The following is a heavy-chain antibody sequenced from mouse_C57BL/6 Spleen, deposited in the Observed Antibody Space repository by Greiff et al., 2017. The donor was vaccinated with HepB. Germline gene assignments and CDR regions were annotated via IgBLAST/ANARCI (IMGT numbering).Heavy chain of an antibody. CDR3: ARGVAFYCGNYEGFAD. Sequence: VQLQQSGAELVKPGASVKLSCTASGFNIKDYYMHWVKQRTEQGLEWIGRIDPEDGETKYAPKFKGKATITADTSSNTAYLQLSSLTSEDTAVYYCARGVAFYCGNYEGFADWGKGTLVTVSA. CDR2: IDPEDGET. J-gene: IGHJ3*01. CDR1: GFNIKDYY. D-gene: IGHD2-1*01. V-gene: IGHV14-2*01.